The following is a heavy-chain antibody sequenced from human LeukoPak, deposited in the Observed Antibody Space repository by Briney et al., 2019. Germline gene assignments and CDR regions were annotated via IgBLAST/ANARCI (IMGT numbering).Heavy chain of an antibody. J-gene: IGHJ6*03. Sequence: TGGSLRLSCAASGFTFSSYSMNWVRQAPGKGLEWVSSISSSSSYIYYADSVKGRFTISRDNAKNSLYLQMNSLRAEDTAFYYCARDALPFHLYFYMDVWGRGTTVTVSS. CDR2: ISSSSSYI. V-gene: IGHV3-21*01. CDR1: GFTFSSYS. CDR3: ARDALPFHLYFYMDV. D-gene: IGHD2/OR15-2a*01.